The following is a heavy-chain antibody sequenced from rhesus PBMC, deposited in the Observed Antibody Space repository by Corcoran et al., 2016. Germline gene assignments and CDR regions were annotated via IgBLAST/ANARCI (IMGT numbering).Heavy chain of an antibody. Sequence: QVQLQESGPGLVKPSETLSLTCAVSGGSISSNYWSSIRQPPGQGLEWIWYIDGSSGSTYYNPSLKSRVTISTDTSKNQFSLKLSSVTSADTAVYYCARDRGYSGYSYFDYWGQGVLVTVSS. D-gene: IGHD5-42*01. CDR2: IDGSSGST. V-gene: IGHV4-165*01. J-gene: IGHJ4*01. CDR1: GGSISSNY. CDR3: ARDRGYSGYSYFDY.